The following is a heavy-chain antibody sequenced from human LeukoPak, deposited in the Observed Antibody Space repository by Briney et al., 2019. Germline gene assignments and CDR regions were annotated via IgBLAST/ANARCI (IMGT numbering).Heavy chain of an antibody. CDR2: INGSSSDT. V-gene: IGHV3-11*03. Sequence: GGSLRLSCAASGFTFSDYYMTWIRQAPGRGLEWISYINGSSSDTKYADSVKGRFTISRDNAKNLVYLLMNSLRAEDTAVYYCARRGTTYCTVDSCHPNWFDPWGQGTLVTVSS. J-gene: IGHJ5*02. CDR1: GFTFSDYY. CDR3: ARRGTTYCTVDSCHPNWFDP. D-gene: IGHD2-15*01.